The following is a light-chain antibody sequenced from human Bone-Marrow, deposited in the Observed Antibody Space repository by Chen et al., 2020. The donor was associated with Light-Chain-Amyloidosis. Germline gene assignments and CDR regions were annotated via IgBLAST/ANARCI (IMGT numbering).Light chain of an antibody. Sequence: SYELTQPPSVSVSPGQTARITCSGDDLPTKYAYWYQQKPGQARVLVIHRDTERPSGISARFSGSSSGTTATLTISGVQAEDEADYHCQSADSSGTYEVIFGGGTKLTVL. CDR3: QSADSSGTYEVI. J-gene: IGLJ2*01. CDR2: RDT. CDR1: DLPTKY. V-gene: IGLV3-25*03.